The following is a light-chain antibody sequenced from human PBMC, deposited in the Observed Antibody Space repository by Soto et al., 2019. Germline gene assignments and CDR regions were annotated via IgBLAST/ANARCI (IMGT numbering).Light chain of an antibody. J-gene: IGKJ2*01. V-gene: IGKV3-11*01. CDR3: QQYGSSVMYT. CDR1: QSVTSY. Sequence: EIVLTQSPATLSLSPGERATLSCRASQSVTSYLAWYQQKPGQAPRLLIHDASHRATGIPARFSGSGSGTDFTLTISSLEPEDFAVYYCQQYGSSVMYTFGQGTKLEIK. CDR2: DAS.